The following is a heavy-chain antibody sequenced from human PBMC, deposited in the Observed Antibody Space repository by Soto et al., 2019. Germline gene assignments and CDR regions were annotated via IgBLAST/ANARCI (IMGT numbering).Heavy chain of an antibody. V-gene: IGHV3-48*04. Sequence: GGSLRLSCAASGFTFSSYGMHWVRQAPGKGLEWVSYITTSGTTMYYADSVKGRFTTSRDNAKNSLFLQMNSLRAEDTAVYYCARGNSPVDVYWGQGTLVTVSS. D-gene: IGHD2-21*01. CDR2: ITTSGTTM. CDR3: ARGNSPVDVY. J-gene: IGHJ4*02. CDR1: GFTFSSYG.